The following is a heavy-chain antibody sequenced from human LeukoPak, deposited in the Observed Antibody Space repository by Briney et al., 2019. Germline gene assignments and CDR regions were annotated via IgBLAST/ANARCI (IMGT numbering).Heavy chain of an antibody. V-gene: IGHV3-30-3*01. D-gene: IGHD3-3*01. Sequence: PGGSLRLSCAASGFTFSSYAMHWVRQAPGKGLEWVAVISYDGSNKYYADSVKGRFTISRDNSKNTLYLQMNSLRAEDTAVYYCARDYAVSGFLEWSPLGGFDPWGQGTLVTVSS. J-gene: IGHJ5*02. CDR1: GFTFSSYA. CDR2: ISYDGSNK. CDR3: ARDYAVSGFLEWSPLGGFDP.